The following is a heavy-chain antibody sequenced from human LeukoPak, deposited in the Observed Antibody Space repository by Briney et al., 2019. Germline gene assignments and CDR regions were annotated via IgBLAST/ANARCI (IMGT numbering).Heavy chain of an antibody. J-gene: IGHJ4*02. Sequence: GGSLRLSCAASGFTFSSYAMSWVRQAPGKGLEWVGRTGDKANTYTTEYAASVKGRFTISRDDSKSSLYLQINSLKSEDTAVYYCARNYYSGSGYYIDYWGQGTLVTVSS. CDR2: TGDKANTYTT. CDR1: GFTFSSYA. D-gene: IGHD3-22*01. V-gene: IGHV3-72*01. CDR3: ARNYYSGSGYYIDY.